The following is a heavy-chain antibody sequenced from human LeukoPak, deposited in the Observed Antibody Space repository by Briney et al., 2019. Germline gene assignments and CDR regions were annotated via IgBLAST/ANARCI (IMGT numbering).Heavy chain of an antibody. CDR3: ARTRNRRDDYELFDL. J-gene: IGHJ2*01. D-gene: IGHD5-24*01. Sequence: SSETLSLTCAVYGGSFSGYYWSWIRQPPGKGLEWIGEINHSGSTNYNPSLKSRVTISVDTSKNQFSLKLSSVTAADTAVYYCARTRNRRDDYELFDLWGRGTLVTVSS. CDR2: INHSGST. CDR1: GGSFSGYY. V-gene: IGHV4-34*01.